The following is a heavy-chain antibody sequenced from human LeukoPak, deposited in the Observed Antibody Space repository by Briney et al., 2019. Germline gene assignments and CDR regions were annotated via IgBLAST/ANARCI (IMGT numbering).Heavy chain of an antibody. J-gene: IGHJ4*02. V-gene: IGHV3-7*01. CDR3: ARETPRRGETRDGYR. CDR1: GFTFKKYW. Sequence: GGSLRLSCAASGFTFKKYWMNWVRQVPGKGLECLANIKEDGSETYYADSVKGRFTIPRDNPKNLLFLQINSLRVEDTAVYYCARETPRRGETRDGYRWGQGTLVTVSS. CDR2: IKEDGSET. D-gene: IGHD5-24*01.